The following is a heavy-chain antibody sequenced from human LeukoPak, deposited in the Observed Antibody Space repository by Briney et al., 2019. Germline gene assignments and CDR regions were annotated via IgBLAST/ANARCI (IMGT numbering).Heavy chain of an antibody. Sequence: GGSLRLSCAASGLTFSSYAMHWVRQAPGKGLEWVAVMSYDGGNKYYADSVKGRFTISRENYKNTLYLQMNSLRAEDTAVYFCARDPTIYGSGSYSISGMDVWGQGTTVTVSS. V-gene: IGHV3-30*04. D-gene: IGHD3-10*01. J-gene: IGHJ6*02. CDR3: ARDPTIYGSGSYSISGMDV. CDR1: GLTFSSYA. CDR2: MSYDGGNK.